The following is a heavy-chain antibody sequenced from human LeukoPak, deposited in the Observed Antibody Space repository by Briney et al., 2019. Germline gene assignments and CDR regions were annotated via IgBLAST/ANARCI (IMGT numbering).Heavy chain of an antibody. V-gene: IGHV3-30-3*01. CDR2: ISYDGSNK. D-gene: IGHD3-3*01. J-gene: IGHJ4*02. CDR3: ARELRFLEWLPHFDY. CDR1: GFTFSSYA. Sequence: GGSLRLSCAASGFTFSSYAMSWVRQAPGKGLEWVAVISYDGSNKYYADSVKGRFTISRDNSKNTLYLQMNSLRAEDTAVYYCARELRFLEWLPHFDYWGQGTLVTVSS.